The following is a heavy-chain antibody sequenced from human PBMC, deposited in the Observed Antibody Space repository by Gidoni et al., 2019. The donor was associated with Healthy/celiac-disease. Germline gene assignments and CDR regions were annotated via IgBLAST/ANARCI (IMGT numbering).Heavy chain of an antibody. D-gene: IGHD2-21*02. CDR2: IWYDGSNK. CDR3: AREALAYCGGDCYAQYFQH. CDR1: GFPFSSYG. V-gene: IGHV3-33*01. J-gene: IGHJ1*01. Sequence: QVQLVESGGGVVQPGRSLSLSCAASGFPFSSYGMHWVRQAPGKGLEWVAVIWYDGSNKYYADSVKGRFTISRDNSKNTLYLQMNSLRAEDTAVYYCAREALAYCGGDCYAQYFQHWGQGTLVTVSS.